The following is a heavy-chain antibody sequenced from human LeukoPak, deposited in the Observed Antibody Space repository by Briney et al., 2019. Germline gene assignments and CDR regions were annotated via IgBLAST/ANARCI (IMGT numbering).Heavy chain of an antibody. CDR1: GGSFSGYY. D-gene: IGHD2-2*01. Sequence: PSETLSLTCAVYGGSFSGYYWSWIRQPPGKGLEWIGEINHSGSTNYNPSLKSRVTISVDTSKNQFSLKLSSVTAVDTAVYYCARGDCSSTSCWRYFDLWGRGTLVTVSS. CDR3: ARGDCSSTSCWRYFDL. J-gene: IGHJ2*01. V-gene: IGHV4-34*01. CDR2: INHSGST.